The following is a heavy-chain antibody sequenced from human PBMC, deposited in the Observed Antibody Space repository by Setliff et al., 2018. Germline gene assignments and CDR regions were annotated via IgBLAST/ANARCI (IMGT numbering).Heavy chain of an antibody. CDR1: GGSVSSTSHY. J-gene: IGHJ1*01. CDR2: VYYSGYT. V-gene: IGHV4-39*07. D-gene: IGHD3-10*01. CDR3: ARVDFTMIQGVLGL. Sequence: SETLSLTCNVSGGSVSSTSHYWGWIRQPPGKGMEWIGSVYYSGYTYYNPSLQSRVTISVDMSKNQFSMKLTSVTAADTAVYYCARVDFTMIQGVLGLWGQGTPVTVSS.